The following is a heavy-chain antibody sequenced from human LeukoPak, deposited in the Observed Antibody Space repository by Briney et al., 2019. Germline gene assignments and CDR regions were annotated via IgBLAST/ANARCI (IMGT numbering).Heavy chain of an antibody. J-gene: IGHJ4*02. CDR2: INWNGGRT. V-gene: IGHV3-20*04. CDR3: ARNFGGGDSSGPYY. D-gene: IGHD3-22*01. Sequence: GGSLRLSCAASGFTFRSYWMSWVRQAPGKGLEWVSGINWNGGRTGYADSMKGRFVISRDNAKNSLYLQVNSLRAEDTALYYCARNFGGGDSSGPYYWGQGTLVTVSS. CDR1: GFTFRSYW.